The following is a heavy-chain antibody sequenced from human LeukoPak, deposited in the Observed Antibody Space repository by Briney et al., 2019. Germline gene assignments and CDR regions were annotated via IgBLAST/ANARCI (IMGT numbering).Heavy chain of an antibody. J-gene: IGHJ4*02. V-gene: IGHV4-59*01. CDR3: ARVETGYSGYRFDY. Sequence: PSETLSLTCTVSGGSISSYYWSWIRQPPGKGLEWIAYIYYSGSTNYNPSLKSRVTISVDTSKNQFSLKLSSVTAADTAVYYCARVETGYSGYRFDYWGQGTLVTVSS. CDR1: GGSISSYY. D-gene: IGHD5-12*01. CDR2: IYYSGST.